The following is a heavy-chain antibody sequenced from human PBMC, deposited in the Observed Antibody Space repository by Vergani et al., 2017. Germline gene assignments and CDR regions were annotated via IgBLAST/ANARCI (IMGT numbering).Heavy chain of an antibody. D-gene: IGHD6-13*01. CDR2: INPNSGGT. CDR3: ARGHSSSWSGLDY. V-gene: IGHV1-2*02. J-gene: IGHJ4*02. Sequence: QVQLVQSGAEVKKPGASVKVSCKASGYTFTGYYMHWVRQAPGQGLEWMGWINPNSGGTNYAQKFQGRVTITADESTSTAYMELSSLRSEDTAVYYCARGHSSSWSGLDYWGQGTLVTVSS. CDR1: GYTFTGYY.